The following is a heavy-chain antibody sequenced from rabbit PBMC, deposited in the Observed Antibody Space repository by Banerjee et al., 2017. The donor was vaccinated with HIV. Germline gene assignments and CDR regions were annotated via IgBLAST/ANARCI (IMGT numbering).Heavy chain of an antibody. CDR2: IDTASSGTT. V-gene: IGHV1S40*01. Sequence: QSLEESGGDLVKPGASLTLTCKASGFTINNNYYMCWVRQAPGKGLEWIACIDTASSGTTYYASWAKGRFTISKTSSTTVTLQMTSLTAADTATYFCARGALYATGSGYYPAYFNLWGPGTLVTVS. D-gene: IGHD1-1*01. J-gene: IGHJ4*01. CDR1: GFTINNNYY. CDR3: ARGALYATGSGYYPAYFNL.